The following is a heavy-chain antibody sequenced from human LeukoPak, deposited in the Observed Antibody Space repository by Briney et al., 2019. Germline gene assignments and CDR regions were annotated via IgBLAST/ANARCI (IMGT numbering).Heavy chain of an antibody. Sequence: GGSLRLSCAASGFTFSSYWMHWVRQAPGKGLVWVSRINTGGSATNYADSVKGRFTISRDDAKDTLYLQMNSLRAEDTAVYYCAKDQSGSSRGRFDYWGQGTLVTVSS. CDR2: INTGGSAT. CDR3: AKDQSGSSRGRFDY. V-gene: IGHV3-74*01. D-gene: IGHD6-13*01. J-gene: IGHJ4*02. CDR1: GFTFSSYW.